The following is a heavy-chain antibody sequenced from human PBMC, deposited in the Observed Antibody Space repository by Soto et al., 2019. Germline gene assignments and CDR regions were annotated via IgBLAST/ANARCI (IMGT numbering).Heavy chain of an antibody. CDR2: IYYSGST. CDR3: ARAPRGNYGYPSYFDY. CDR1: GGSSISYY. Sequence: TLETHPHTSTVSGGSSISYYWSWIRQPTGKGLEWIGYIYYSGSTNYNPSLKSRVTISVDTSKNQFSLKLSSVTAADTAVYYCARAPRGNYGYPSYFDYWGQGTLVTVSS. V-gene: IGHV4-59*01. D-gene: IGHD3-10*01. J-gene: IGHJ4*02.